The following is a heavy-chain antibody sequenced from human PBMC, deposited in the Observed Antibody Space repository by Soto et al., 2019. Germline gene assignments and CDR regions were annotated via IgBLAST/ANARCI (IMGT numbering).Heavy chain of an antibody. J-gene: IGHJ4*02. V-gene: IGHV3-23*01. CDR1: GFTFSSYA. CDR3: AKVGQYDILTGYYIGVYYFDY. D-gene: IGHD3-9*01. CDR2: ISGSGGST. Sequence: GGSLRLSCAASGFTFSSYAMSWVRQAPGKGLEWVSAISGSGGSTYYADSVKGRFTISRDNSKNTLYLQMNSLRAEDTAVYYCAKVGQYDILTGYYIGVYYFDYWGQGTLVTVSS.